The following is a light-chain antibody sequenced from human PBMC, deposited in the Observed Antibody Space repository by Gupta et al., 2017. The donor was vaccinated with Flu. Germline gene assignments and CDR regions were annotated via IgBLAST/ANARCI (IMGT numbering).Light chain of an antibody. CDR1: Y. V-gene: IGKV2-24*01. CDR2: RIS. CDR3: MQTTQFHLT. J-gene: IGKJ4*01. Sequence: YLSWLQQRPGQPPRLLIYRISNRFSGVPDRFSGSGAGTDFTLQISRVEAEDVGVYYCMQTTQFHLTFGGGTKVEVK.